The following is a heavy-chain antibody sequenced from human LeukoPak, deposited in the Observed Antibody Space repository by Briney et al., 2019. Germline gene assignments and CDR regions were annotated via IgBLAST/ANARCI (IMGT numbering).Heavy chain of an antibody. V-gene: IGHV3-7*01. Sequence: GGSLRLSCAASGFTFSSYWMSWVRQAPGEGLEWVANINQDGSEKYYVDSVKGRFTISRDNAKNSLYLQMNSLRDEDTAVYYCARGTYSSSLRGGDYWGQGTLVTVSS. CDR1: GFTFSSYW. J-gene: IGHJ4*02. CDR3: ARGTYSSSLRGGDY. D-gene: IGHD6-13*01. CDR2: INQDGSEK.